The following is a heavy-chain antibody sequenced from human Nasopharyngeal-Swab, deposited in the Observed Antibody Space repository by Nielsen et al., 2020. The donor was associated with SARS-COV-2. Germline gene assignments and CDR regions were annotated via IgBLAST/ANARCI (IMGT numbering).Heavy chain of an antibody. D-gene: IGHD4-23*01. Sequence: GGSLRLSCAASGFTFSDYYMSWIRQAPGKGLEWVSYISSSSSYTNYADSVKGRFTISRDNAKNSLYLQMNSLRAEDTAVYYCAKEAYGGNSGESAFDIWGQGTMVTVSS. V-gene: IGHV3-11*05. J-gene: IGHJ3*02. CDR3: AKEAYGGNSGESAFDI. CDR1: GFTFSDYY. CDR2: ISSSSSYT.